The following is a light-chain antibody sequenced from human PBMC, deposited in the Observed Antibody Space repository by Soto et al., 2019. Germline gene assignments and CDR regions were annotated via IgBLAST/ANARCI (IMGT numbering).Light chain of an antibody. V-gene: IGLV2-14*03. CDR2: DVT. Sequence: QSALTQPASVSGSPGQSITISCTGATSDVGGYNFVSWYQQHPGKVPKLIIYDVTNRPSGVSNRFSGSKSGNTASLTISRLHVEDEADYYCFSYTSRRTYVFGTGTKVTVL. CDR1: TSDVGGYNF. CDR3: FSYTSRRTYV. J-gene: IGLJ1*01.